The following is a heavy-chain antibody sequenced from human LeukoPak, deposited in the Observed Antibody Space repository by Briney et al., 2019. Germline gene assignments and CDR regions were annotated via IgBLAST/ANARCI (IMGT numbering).Heavy chain of an antibody. J-gene: IGHJ1*01. CDR1: GFAFSSYG. CDR3: AKSTVTTPQYFQH. Sequence: TGGSLRLSCAASGFAFSSYGMSWVRQAPGKGLEWVSAISGSGGSTYYADSVKGRFTISRDNSKNTLYLQMNSLRAEDTAAYYCAKSTVTTPQYFQHWGQGTLVTVSS. D-gene: IGHD4-17*01. V-gene: IGHV3-23*01. CDR2: ISGSGGST.